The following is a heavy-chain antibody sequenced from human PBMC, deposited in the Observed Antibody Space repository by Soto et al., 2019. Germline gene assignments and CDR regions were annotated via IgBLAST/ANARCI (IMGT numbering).Heavy chain of an antibody. CDR2: ISGSSVYI. V-gene: IGHV3-21*01. CDR3: SVGVDNIIVVPTGITPYEWFDP. D-gene: IGHD2-2*01. J-gene: IGHJ5*02. Sequence: GGSLRLSCAASGFTFSSYSMNWVRQAPWEGLEWVSSISGSSVYIYYADSVKGRFTISRDNAKNSLYLQMNSLRAEDTAVYYCSVGVDNIIVVPTGITPYEWFDPWGQRTLVPVSP. CDR1: GFTFSSYS.